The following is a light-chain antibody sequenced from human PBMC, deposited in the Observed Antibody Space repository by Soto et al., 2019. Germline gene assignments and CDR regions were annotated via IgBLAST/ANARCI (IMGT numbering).Light chain of an antibody. CDR2: DVS. CDR3: SSYTSSSTYV. J-gene: IGLJ1*01. V-gene: IGLV2-14*01. CDR1: SSDVGGYNY. Sequence: QSALTQPASVSGSPGPSITISCTGTSSDVGGYNYVSWYQQHPGKAPKLMIYDVSNRPSGVSNRFSGSKSGNTASLTISGLQAEDEADYYCSSYTSSSTYVFGTGTKLTV.